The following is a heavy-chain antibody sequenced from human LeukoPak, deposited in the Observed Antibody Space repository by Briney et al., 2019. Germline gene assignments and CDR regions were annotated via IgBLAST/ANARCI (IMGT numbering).Heavy chain of an antibody. Sequence: ASVKVSCKASGYTFTGYYMHWVRQAPGQGLEWMGWINPNSGGTNYAQKFQGRVTMTRDTSISTAYMELRSLRSDDTAVYYCARDLSWIQGCLDYWGQGTLVTVSS. CDR1: GYTFTGYY. J-gene: IGHJ4*02. D-gene: IGHD5-18*01. CDR3: ARDLSWIQGCLDY. V-gene: IGHV1-2*02. CDR2: INPNSGGT.